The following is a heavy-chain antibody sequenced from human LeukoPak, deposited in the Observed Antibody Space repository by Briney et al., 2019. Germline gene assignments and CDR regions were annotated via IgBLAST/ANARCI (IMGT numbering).Heavy chain of an antibody. J-gene: IGHJ3*02. Sequence: SQTLSLTCAVSGGSISSGGYSWSWIRQPPGKGLEWIGYIYHSGSTYYNPSLKSRVTISVDRSKNQFSLKLSSVTAADTAVYYCARQHIVVVPEDFDIWGQGTMVTVSS. CDR3: ARQHIVVVPEDFDI. D-gene: IGHD2-2*01. V-gene: IGHV4-30-2*01. CDR2: IYHSGST. CDR1: GGSISSGGYS.